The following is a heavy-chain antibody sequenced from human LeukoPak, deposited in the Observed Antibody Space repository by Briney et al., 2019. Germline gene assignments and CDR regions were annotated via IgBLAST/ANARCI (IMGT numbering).Heavy chain of an antibody. D-gene: IGHD2-15*01. CDR1: GFTFDDYA. CDR2: INSDASIT. V-gene: IGHV3-74*01. Sequence: GGSLRLSCAASGFTFDDYAMHWVRQAPGKGLVWVSRINSDASITTYADSVKGRFTISRDNSKNTLYLQMNSLRAEDTAVYYCARSWLGGINEFWGQGTLVTVSS. CDR3: ARSWLGGINEF. J-gene: IGHJ4*02.